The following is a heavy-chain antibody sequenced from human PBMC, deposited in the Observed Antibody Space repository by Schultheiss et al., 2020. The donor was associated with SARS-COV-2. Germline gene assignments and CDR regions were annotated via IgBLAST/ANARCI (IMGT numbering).Heavy chain of an antibody. CDR2: ISSSGSTI. Sequence: GGSLRLSCAASGFTFSSYEMNWVRQAPGKGLEWVSYISSSGSTIYYADSVKGRFTISRDNSKNTLYLQMNSLRAEDTAVYYCAKDHDSGANDYWGQGTLVTVSS. J-gene: IGHJ4*02. CDR3: AKDHDSGANDY. D-gene: IGHD3-22*01. CDR1: GFTFSSYE. V-gene: IGHV3-48*03.